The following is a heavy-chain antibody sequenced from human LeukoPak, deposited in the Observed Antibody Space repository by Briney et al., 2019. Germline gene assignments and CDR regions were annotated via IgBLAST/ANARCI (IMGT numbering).Heavy chain of an antibody. D-gene: IGHD2-2*01. Sequence: GGSLRLSCAASGFTFSSYSMNWVRQAPGKGLEWVSSISSSSSYIYYADSVKGRFTISRDNARNSLYLQMNSLRAEDTAVYYCAREALVVPSGMDVWGQGTTVTVSS. V-gene: IGHV3-21*01. J-gene: IGHJ6*02. CDR3: AREALVVPSGMDV. CDR1: GFTFSSYS. CDR2: ISSSSSYI.